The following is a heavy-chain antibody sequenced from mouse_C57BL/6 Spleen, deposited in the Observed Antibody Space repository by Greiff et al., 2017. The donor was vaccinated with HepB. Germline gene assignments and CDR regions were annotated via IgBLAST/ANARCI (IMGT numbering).Heavy chain of an antibody. J-gene: IGHJ4*01. D-gene: IGHD2-5*01. V-gene: IGHV1-26*01. CDR2: INPNNGGT. CDR3: ARRYSNYYYYAMDY. CDR1: GYTFTDYY. Sequence: EVQLQQSGPELVKPGASVKISCKASGYTFTDYYMNWVKQSHGKSLEWIGDINPNNGGTSYNQKFKGKATLTVDKSSSTAYMELRSLTSEDSAVYYCARRYSNYYYYAMDYWGQGTSVTVSS.